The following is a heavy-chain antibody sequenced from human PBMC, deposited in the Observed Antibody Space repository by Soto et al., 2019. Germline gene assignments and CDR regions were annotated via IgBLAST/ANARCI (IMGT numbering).Heavy chain of an antibody. V-gene: IGHV3-73*02. CDR3: TRPGYSSSWPHYYYYGMDV. CDR2: IRSKANSYAT. CDR1: GFTFSGSA. J-gene: IGHJ6*02. D-gene: IGHD6-13*01. Sequence: EVQLVESGGGLVQPGGSLKLSCAASGFTFSGSAMHWVRQASGKGLEWVGRIRSKANSYATAYAASVKGRFTISRDDSKNTAYLQMNSLKTEDTAVYYCTRPGYSSSWPHYYYYGMDVWGQGTTVTVSS.